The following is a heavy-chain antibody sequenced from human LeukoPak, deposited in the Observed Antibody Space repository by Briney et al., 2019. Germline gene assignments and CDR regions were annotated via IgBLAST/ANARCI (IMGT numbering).Heavy chain of an antibody. Sequence: GGSLRLSCAASGFIFSNYGVHWVRQAPGKGLEWVAAIQYDGSKNYYADSVKGRFTISRDNSKNTLYLQMNSLRAEDTAVYYCAKRPTMIVVVSYFDYWGQGTLVTVSS. D-gene: IGHD3-22*01. CDR1: GFIFSNYG. V-gene: IGHV3-30*02. J-gene: IGHJ4*02. CDR2: IQYDGSKN. CDR3: AKRPTMIVVVSYFDY.